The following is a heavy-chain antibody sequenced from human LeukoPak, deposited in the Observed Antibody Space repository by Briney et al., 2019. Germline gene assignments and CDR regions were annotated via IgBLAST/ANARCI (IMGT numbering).Heavy chain of an antibody. CDR1: GFTFSSYW. Sequence: GGSLRLSCAASGFTFSSYWMHWVRQAPGKGLVWVSRINSDGSSTSYADSVKGRFTISGDNAKNTLYLQMNSLRAEDTAVYYCARDYRLAAFDIWGQGTMVTVSS. CDR2: INSDGSST. CDR3: ARDYRLAAFDI. V-gene: IGHV3-74*01. J-gene: IGHJ3*02.